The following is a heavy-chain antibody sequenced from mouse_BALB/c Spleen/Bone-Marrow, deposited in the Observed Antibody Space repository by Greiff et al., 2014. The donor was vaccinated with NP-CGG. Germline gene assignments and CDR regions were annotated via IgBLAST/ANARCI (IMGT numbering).Heavy chain of an antibody. CDR3: GRNGVYFDY. CDR2: IDPSDSET. Sequence: QVQLQQSGAELVKPGASVKLSCKASGYTFTSYWMHWVKQRPGRGLEWIGRIDPSDSETNYNQKFKDKATLTVDKSSSTAYIQLSSLTAEDAADYYGGRNGVYFDYWGQGTTLTVSS. V-gene: IGHV1-69*02. J-gene: IGHJ2*01. CDR1: GYTFTSYW.